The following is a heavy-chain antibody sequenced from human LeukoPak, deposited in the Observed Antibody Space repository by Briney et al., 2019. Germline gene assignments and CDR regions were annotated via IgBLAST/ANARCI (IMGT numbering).Heavy chain of an antibody. J-gene: IGHJ4*02. CDR3: ARGIADPYSFDS. CDR1: GGSISGSSYY. Sequence: KTSETLSLTCTVSGGSISGSSYYWSWIRQPAGKGLEWIGRIYSTGSTNYSPSLKSRVTMSVDKSKNQFSLNLSSVTAADTAVYYCARGIADPYSFDSWGQGTLVTVSS. D-gene: IGHD6-13*01. V-gene: IGHV4-61*02. CDR2: IYSTGST.